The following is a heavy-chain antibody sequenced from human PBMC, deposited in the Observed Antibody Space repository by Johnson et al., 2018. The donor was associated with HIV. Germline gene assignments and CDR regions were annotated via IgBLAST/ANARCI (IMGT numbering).Heavy chain of an antibody. CDR3: AKDLSGYSYGYGAFDI. D-gene: IGHD5-18*01. CDR1: GFTFSSYA. V-gene: IGHV3-30*14. J-gene: IGHJ3*02. CDR2: IFSVGNT. Sequence: QVQLVESGGGVVQPGRSLRLSCAASGFTFSSYAMHWVRQAPGKGLEWVSVIFSVGNTYYADSVKGRFTISRDNSKNTLYLQMNSLRAEDTAVYYCAKDLSGYSYGYGAFDIWGQGTMVTVSS.